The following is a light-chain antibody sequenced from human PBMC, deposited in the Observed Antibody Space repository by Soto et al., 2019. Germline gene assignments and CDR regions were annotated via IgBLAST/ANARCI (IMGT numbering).Light chain of an antibody. J-gene: IGKJ2*01. Sequence: DIQMTQSPSSLSASVGDRVTITCRASQSISTYLNWYQQKPGKAPKLLIYGASSLQSGVPSRFSGSGSGTYFTLTISSLQREDFATYYCQQSYRTLYTFGQGTKLEIK. V-gene: IGKV1-39*01. CDR3: QQSYRTLYT. CDR2: GAS. CDR1: QSISTY.